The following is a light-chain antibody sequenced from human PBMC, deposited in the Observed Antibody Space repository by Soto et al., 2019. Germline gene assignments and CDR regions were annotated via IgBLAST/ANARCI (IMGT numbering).Light chain of an antibody. V-gene: IGLV2-14*01. CDR1: SSDVGGYNY. CDR3: SSYTSSSTFYV. CDR2: DVS. J-gene: IGLJ1*01. Sequence: QSVLTQPASVSWSPGQSITISCTGTSSDVGGYNYVSWYQQHPGKAHKLMIYDVSNRPSGVSNRFSGSKSGDTASLTISGLQAEDEADYYCSSYTSSSTFYVFGTGTKVTVL.